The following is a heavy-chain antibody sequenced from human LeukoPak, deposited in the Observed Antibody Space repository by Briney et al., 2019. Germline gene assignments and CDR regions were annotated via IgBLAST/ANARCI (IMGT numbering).Heavy chain of an antibody. CDR3: AKDVDPFGSGSYVEGFDY. CDR1: GFTFSSYG. D-gene: IGHD3-10*01. J-gene: IGHJ4*02. CDR2: ISFDASNK. Sequence: GRSLRLYCAASGFTFSSYGMHWVRQAPGKGLEWVAVISFDASNKYYADSVKGRFTISRDNSKNTLYLQMNSLRAEDTAVYYCAKDVDPFGSGSYVEGFDYWGQGTLVTVSS. V-gene: IGHV3-30*18.